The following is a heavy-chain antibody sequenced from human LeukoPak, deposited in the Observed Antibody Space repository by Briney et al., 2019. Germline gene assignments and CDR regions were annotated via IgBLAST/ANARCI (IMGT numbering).Heavy chain of an antibody. CDR3: ARVYPLVVPAAIPNPTCYGMDV. Sequence: SVKVSCKASVCTFSSYAIIWVRHAPGQGLEWMGRIIPILGIANYAQKFQGRVTITADKSTSTAYMELSSLRSEDTAVYYCARVYPLVVPAAIPNPTCYGMDVWGQGTTVTVSS. V-gene: IGHV1-69*04. D-gene: IGHD2-2*01. CDR1: VCTFSSYA. J-gene: IGHJ6*02. CDR2: IIPILGIA.